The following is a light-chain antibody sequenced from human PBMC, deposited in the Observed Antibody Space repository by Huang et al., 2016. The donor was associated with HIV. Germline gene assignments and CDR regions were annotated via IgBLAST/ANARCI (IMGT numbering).Light chain of an antibody. CDR2: GAS. J-gene: IGKJ2*01. Sequence: EIIMTQSPATLSLSPGEGVSLSCRANQIVATNLAWYLHRPGQSPRILIFGASTRASGLPGRFSGSGSGTQFPLTVSGLQSEDFAVYYCQQYHNWPYTFGQGTKLEI. V-gene: IGKV3-15*01. CDR3: QQYHNWPYT. CDR1: QIVATN.